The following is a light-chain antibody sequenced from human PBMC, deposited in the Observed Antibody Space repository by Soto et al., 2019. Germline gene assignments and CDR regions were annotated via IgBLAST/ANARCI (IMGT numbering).Light chain of an antibody. Sequence: EIVLTQSPATLSLSPGERATLSCRASQSINTDLDWYQQKPGQAPRLVIYVAFNRATGIPGRFSGSGSGTDFTLTISSLEPEDCAVYYCQQRNAWPRTFGQGTKVEI. V-gene: IGKV3-11*01. CDR2: VAF. CDR3: QQRNAWPRT. J-gene: IGKJ1*01. CDR1: QSINTD.